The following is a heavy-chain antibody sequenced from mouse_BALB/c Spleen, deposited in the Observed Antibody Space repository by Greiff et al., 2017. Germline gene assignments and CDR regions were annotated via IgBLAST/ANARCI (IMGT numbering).Heavy chain of an antibody. D-gene: IGHD2-10*02. V-gene: IGHV3-2*02. J-gene: IGHJ4*01. CDR2: ISYSGST. CDR3: ARWYGNHYYAMDY. Sequence: EVQLQESGPGLVKPSQSLSLTCTVTGYSITSDYAWNWIRQFPGNKLEWMGYISYSGSTSYNPSLKSRISITRDTSKNQFFLQLNSVTTEDTATYYCARWYGNHYYAMDYWGQGTSVTVSS. CDR1: GYSITSDYA.